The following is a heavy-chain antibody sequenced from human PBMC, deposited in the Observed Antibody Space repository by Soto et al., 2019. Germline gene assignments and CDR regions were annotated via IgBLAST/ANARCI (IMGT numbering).Heavy chain of an antibody. J-gene: IGHJ4*02. CDR3: ARGGLLVQLVYYLDS. V-gene: IGHV3-9*01. CDR2: ITWNSANI. Sequence: EVQLVESGGGLVQPGRSLRLSCAASGFTFDDYAIHWVRQAPGKGLEWVSGITWNSANIDYADSVKGRFTISRDNAKNSLSLQMTSLRPEDTAIYFCARGGLLVQLVYYLDSWGQGTLVTVSS. D-gene: IGHD1-20*01. CDR1: GFTFDDYA.